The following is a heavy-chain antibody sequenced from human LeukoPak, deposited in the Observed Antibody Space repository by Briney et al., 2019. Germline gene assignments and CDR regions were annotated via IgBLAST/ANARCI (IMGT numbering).Heavy chain of an antibody. CDR1: GGSINSYY. J-gene: IGHJ5*02. Sequence: SETLSLTCTVSGGSINSYYWSWIRQPPGKGLECIGYIHYTGSTNYNPSLKSRVAISVDTSKNQFSLKLSSVTAADTAIYYCARGGYYGSGNDFRFDPWGQGTLVTVSS. CDR2: IHYTGST. CDR3: ARGGYYGSGNDFRFDP. V-gene: IGHV4-59*01. D-gene: IGHD3-10*01.